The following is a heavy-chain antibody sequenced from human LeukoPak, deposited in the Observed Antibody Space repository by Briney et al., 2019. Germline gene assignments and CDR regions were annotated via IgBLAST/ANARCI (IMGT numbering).Heavy chain of an antibody. CDR3: ARAAAAKTGVDNWFDP. CDR1: GGSISSYY. D-gene: IGHD6-13*01. V-gene: IGHV4-59*08. Sequence: SETLSLTCTVSGGSISSYYWSWIRQPPGKGLEWIGYIYYSGSTNYNPSLKSRVTISVDTSKNQFSLKLSSATAADTAVYYCARAAAAKTGVDNWFDPWGQGTLVTVSS. CDR2: IYYSGST. J-gene: IGHJ5*02.